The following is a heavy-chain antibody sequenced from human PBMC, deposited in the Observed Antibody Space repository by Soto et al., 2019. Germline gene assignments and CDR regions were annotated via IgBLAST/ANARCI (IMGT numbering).Heavy chain of an antibody. CDR2: IKSKTDGGTT. J-gene: IGHJ5*02. D-gene: IGHD3-22*01. CDR1: GFTFGDYA. V-gene: IGHV3-15*01. CDR3: TTETAIVVSP. Sequence: PGGSLRLSCTASGFTFGDYAMSWFRQAPGKGLEWVGRIKSKTDGGTTDYAAPVKGRFTISRDDSKNTLYLQMNSLKTEDTAVYYCTTETAIVVSPWGQGTLVTVSS.